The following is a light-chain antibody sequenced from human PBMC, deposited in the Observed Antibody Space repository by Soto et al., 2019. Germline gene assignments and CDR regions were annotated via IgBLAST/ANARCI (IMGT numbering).Light chain of an antibody. V-gene: IGKV3-20*01. CDR2: GAS. Sequence: EVRLTQSPGTLSLSPGERATLSCRASQSVSNNYLAWYQQKPGQAPRLLIYGASNRATGIPDRFSGSGSGTDFTLTISRLEPEDFAVYYCPQYGSSALTFGGGTKADI. J-gene: IGKJ4*01. CDR1: QSVSNNY. CDR3: PQYGSSALT.